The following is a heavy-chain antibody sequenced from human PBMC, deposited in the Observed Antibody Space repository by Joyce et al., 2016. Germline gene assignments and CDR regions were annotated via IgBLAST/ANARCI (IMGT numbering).Heavy chain of an antibody. CDR1: GFSLRTSGVG. CDR3: AHRGTGGYFDY. Sequence: QITLKESGPTLVTPTQTLTLTCTFSGFSLRTSGVGVSWIRQPPGKALEWLAVNYWNDDYYYSPSLKSRLTSTRDASRNQVVLTVSNRDPVDTATYYCAHRGTGGYFDYWGQGTLVSASS. CDR2: NYWNDDY. J-gene: IGHJ4*02. D-gene: IGHD1-14*01. V-gene: IGHV2-5*01.